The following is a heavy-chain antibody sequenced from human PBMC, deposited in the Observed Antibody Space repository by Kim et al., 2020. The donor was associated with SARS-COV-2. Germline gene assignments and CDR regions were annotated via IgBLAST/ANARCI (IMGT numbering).Heavy chain of an antibody. CDR3: ARTSNRGFDN. V-gene: IGHV3-74*01. CDR2: SNT. J-gene: IGHJ4*01. D-gene: IGHD3-16*01. Sequence: SNTSFADSVEGRYTNSGHNARNTLYLQMNMLRAENTAVYYCARTSNRGFDNWGQGTLVTVSS.